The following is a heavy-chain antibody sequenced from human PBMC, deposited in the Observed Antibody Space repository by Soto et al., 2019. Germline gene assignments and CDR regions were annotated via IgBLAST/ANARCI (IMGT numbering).Heavy chain of an antibody. D-gene: IGHD3-22*01. CDR1: GFTFSSYG. Sequence: GGSLRLSCAASGFTFSSYGMHWVRQAPGKGLEWVAVIWYDGSNKYYADSVKGRFTISRDNSKNTLYLQMNSLRADDTAVYYCARDRPDSGYYYDSSGYYYFDYWGQGTLVTVSS. CDR3: ARDRPDSGYYYDSSGYYYFDY. J-gene: IGHJ4*02. CDR2: IWYDGSNK. V-gene: IGHV3-33*01.